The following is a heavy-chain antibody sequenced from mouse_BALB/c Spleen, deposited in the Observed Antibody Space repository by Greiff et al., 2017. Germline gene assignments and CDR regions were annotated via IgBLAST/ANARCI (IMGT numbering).Heavy chain of an antibody. J-gene: IGHJ4*01. D-gene: IGHD3-1*01. CDR2: INPGSGGT. V-gene: IGHV1-54*01. CDR3: ARPGSGYAMDY. Sequence: QVHVKQSGAELVRPGTSVKVSCKASGYAFTNYLIEWVKQRPGQGLEWIGVINPGSGGTNYNEKFKGKATLTADKSSSTAYMQLSSLTSDDSAVYFCARPGSGYAMDYWGQGTSVTVSS. CDR1: GYAFTNYL.